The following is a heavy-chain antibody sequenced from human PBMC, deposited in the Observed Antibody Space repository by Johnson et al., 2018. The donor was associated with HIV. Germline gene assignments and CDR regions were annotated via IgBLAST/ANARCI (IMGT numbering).Heavy chain of an antibody. CDR2: IKQDGSEK. CDR3: ARVPWSLDAFDI. J-gene: IGHJ3*02. D-gene: IGHD2-15*01. Sequence: MLLVESGGGLVQPGGSLRLSCAASGFTVSSNYMSWVRQAPWKGLEWVANIKQDGSEKNYGDSVKGRFTIYRDNSKNTLYLQMNSLRAEDTAVYYCARVPWSLDAFDIWGQGTMVTVSS. CDR1: GFTVSSNY. V-gene: IGHV3-7*02.